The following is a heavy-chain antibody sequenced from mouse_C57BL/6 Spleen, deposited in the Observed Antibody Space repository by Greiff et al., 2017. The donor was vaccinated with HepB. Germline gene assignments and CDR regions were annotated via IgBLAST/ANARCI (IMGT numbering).Heavy chain of an antibody. CDR2: INPNYGTT. Sequence: EVQLQQSGPELVKPGASVKISCKASGYSFTDYNMNWVKQSNGKSLEWIGVINPNYGTTSYNQKFKGKATLTVDQSYSTTYMQLNSLTSEDSAVYYYARSDYYRNSYDDAIDYWGQGTTVTVSS. CDR3: ARSDYYRNSYDDAIDY. D-gene: IGHD1-1*01. V-gene: IGHV1-39*01. J-gene: IGHJ4*01. CDR1: GYSFTDYN.